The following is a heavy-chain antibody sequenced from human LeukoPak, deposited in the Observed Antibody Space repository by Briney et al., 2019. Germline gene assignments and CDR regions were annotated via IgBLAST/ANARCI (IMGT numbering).Heavy chain of an antibody. CDR3: ARVRVAARLGGFDP. Sequence: ASVKVSCKASGYTFTSYDINWVRQATGQGLEWMGWMNPNSGNTGYAQKFQGRVTMTRNTSISTAYMGLSSLRSEDTAVYYCARVRVAARLGGFDPWGQGTLVTVSS. CDR1: GYTFTSYD. J-gene: IGHJ5*02. CDR2: MNPNSGNT. D-gene: IGHD6-6*01. V-gene: IGHV1-8*01.